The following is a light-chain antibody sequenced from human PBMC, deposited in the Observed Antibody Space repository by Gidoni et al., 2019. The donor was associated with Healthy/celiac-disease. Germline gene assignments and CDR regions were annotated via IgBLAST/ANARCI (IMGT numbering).Light chain of an antibody. CDR3: QQLNSFRG. CDR2: AAS. Sequence: DIQLTQSPSFLSASVGDRVTITCRASQGISSYLAWYQQKPGKAPKLLIYAASTLQSGVPSRFSGSGSGTEFTLTISSLQPEDFATYYCQQLNSFRGFXQXTKVEIK. V-gene: IGKV1-9*01. CDR1: QGISSY. J-gene: IGKJ1*01.